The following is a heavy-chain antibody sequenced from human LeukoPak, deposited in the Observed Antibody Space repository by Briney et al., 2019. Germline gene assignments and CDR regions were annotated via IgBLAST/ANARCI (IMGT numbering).Heavy chain of an antibody. CDR2: ISGSGVST. J-gene: IGHJ4*02. D-gene: IGHD4-17*01. V-gene: IGHV3-23*01. CDR3: ANGRGDYERVTRFDY. Sequence: GGSLRLSCAASGLTFSSSAMRWVRQAPGKGLEWDSGISGSGVSTYYADSVKGRFTISRDNSKNTLFLQVNSLRAEDTAIYYCANGRGDYERVTRFDYWGQGTLVTVSS. CDR1: GLTFSSSA.